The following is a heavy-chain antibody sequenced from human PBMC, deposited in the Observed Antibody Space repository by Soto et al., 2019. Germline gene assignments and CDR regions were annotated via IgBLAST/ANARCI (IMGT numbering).Heavy chain of an antibody. D-gene: IGHD5-12*01. J-gene: IGHJ5*02. CDR2: INHSGST. CDR1: GGSFSGYY. V-gene: IGHV4-34*01. CDR3: ARGTGGYNYLFCRWFDP. Sequence: SETLSLTCAVYGGSFSGYYWSWIRQPPGKGLEWIGEINHSGSTNYNPSLKSRVTISVDTSKNQFSLKLSSVTAADTAEYYCARGTGGYNYLFCRWFDPWGQGTLVTVSS.